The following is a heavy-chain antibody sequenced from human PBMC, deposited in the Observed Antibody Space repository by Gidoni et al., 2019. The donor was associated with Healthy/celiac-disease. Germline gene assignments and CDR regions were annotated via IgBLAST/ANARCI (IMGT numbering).Heavy chain of an antibody. CDR1: GFTFSSYE. Sequence: EVQLVGSGGGLVQPGGSLRLSCAASGFTFSSYEMNWVRQAPGKGLEWVSYISSSGSTIYYADSVKGRFTISRDNAKNSLHLQMNSLRAEDTAVYYCAKLTTVTTAFDYWGQGTLVTVSS. V-gene: IGHV3-48*03. CDR3: AKLTTVTTAFDY. J-gene: IGHJ4*02. CDR2: ISSSGSTI. D-gene: IGHD4-17*01.